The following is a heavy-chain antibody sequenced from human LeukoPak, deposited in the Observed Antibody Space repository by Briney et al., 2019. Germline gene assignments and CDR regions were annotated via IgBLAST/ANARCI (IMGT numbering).Heavy chain of an antibody. CDR1: GFTFSIYA. J-gene: IGHJ6*02. D-gene: IGHD3-16*01. V-gene: IGHV3-23*01. Sequence: GGPLRLSCAASGFTFSIYAMSWVRQAPGKGLEWVSAISGSGGSTYYADSVKGRFTISRDNSKNTLYLQMNSLRAEDTAVYYRANGGHWSHYSYYRMDVWGQGTTVTVSS. CDR3: ANGGHWSHYSYYRMDV. CDR2: ISGSGGST.